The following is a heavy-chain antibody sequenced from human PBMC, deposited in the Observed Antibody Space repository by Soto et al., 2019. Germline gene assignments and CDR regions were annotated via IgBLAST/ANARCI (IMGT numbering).Heavy chain of an antibody. V-gene: IGHV3-23*01. Sequence: LRLSCAASGFTFSSYAMSWVRQAPGKGLEWVSAISGSGGSTYYADSVKGRFTISRDNSKNTLYLQMNSLRAEDTAVYYCAKDLKMLKYYYDSSGYEKFDYWGQGTLVTVSS. CDR2: ISGSGGST. D-gene: IGHD3-22*01. CDR3: AKDLKMLKYYYDSSGYEKFDY. J-gene: IGHJ4*02. CDR1: GFTFSSYA.